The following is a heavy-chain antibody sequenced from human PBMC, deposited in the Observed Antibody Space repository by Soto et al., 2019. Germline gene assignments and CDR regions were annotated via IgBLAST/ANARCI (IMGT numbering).Heavy chain of an antibody. V-gene: IGHV4-34*01. CDR1: GGSFSGYY. CDR3: ARGSLPGAYDFWSGYSLYYYYGMDV. Sequence: SETLSLTCAVYGGSFSGYYWSWIRQPPGKGLEWIGEINYSGSTNYNPSLKSRVTISVDTSKNQFSLKLSSVTAADTAVYYCARGSLPGAYDFWSGYSLYYYYGMDVWGQGTTVTVSS. J-gene: IGHJ6*02. CDR2: INYSGST. D-gene: IGHD3-3*01.